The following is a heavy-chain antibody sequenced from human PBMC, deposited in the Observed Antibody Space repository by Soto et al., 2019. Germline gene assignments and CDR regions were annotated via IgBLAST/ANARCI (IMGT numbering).Heavy chain of an antibody. J-gene: IGHJ6*02. CDR1: GGSISSYY. CDR3: ARGRGSYYYYPMDV. V-gene: IGHV4-59*01. D-gene: IGHD5-12*01. CDR2: IYYNGNS. Sequence: PSETLSLTCTVSGGSISSYYWSWIRQPPGKGLEWIGYIYYNGNSNYNPSLKSRVTMSVDTSKNQVSLKLTSVTDADTAVYYCARGRGSYYYYPMDVWGQGTTVTVSS.